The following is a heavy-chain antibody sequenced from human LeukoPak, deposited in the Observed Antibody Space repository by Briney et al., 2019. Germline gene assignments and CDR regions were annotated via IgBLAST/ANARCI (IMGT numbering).Heavy chain of an antibody. J-gene: IGHJ4*02. CDR2: ISWNSGSI. V-gene: IGHV3-9*01. Sequence: PGRSLRLSCAASGFTFDDYAMHWVRQAPGKGLEWVSGISWNSGSIGYADSVKGRFTISRDNAKNSLYLQMNSLRAEDTAVYYCARLSGSFLDYWGQGTLVTVSS. CDR3: ARLSGSFLDY. CDR1: GFTFDDYA. D-gene: IGHD1-26*01.